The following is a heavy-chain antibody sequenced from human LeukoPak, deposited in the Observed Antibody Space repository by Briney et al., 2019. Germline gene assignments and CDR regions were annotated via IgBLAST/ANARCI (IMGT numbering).Heavy chain of an antibody. CDR1: AGSFSGYY. J-gene: IGHJ5*02. Sequence: SETLSLTCAVDAGSFSGYYWGWNRPPQGQGREWMGEIIHSGSTNYNPSLKSRVPISVDTSKNQFSLKLSSVTAADTDVYYGARGRRNYYDSSGYGKNNWFDPWGQGTLVTVSS. V-gene: IGHV4-34*01. D-gene: IGHD3-22*01. CDR2: IIHSGST. CDR3: ARGRRNYYDSSGYGKNNWFDP.